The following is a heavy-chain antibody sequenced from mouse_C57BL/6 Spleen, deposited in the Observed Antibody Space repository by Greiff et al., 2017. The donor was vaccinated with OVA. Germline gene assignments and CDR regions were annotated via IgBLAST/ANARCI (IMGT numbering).Heavy chain of an antibody. V-gene: IGHV5-6*01. D-gene: IGHD3-3*01. CDR3: ARHEGLESYAMDY. CDR1: GFTFSSYG. CDR2: ISSGGSYT. J-gene: IGHJ4*01. Sequence: EVHLVESGGDLVKPGGSLKLSCAASGFTFSSYGMSWVRQTPDKRLEWVATISSGGSYTYYPDSVKGRFTISRDNAKNTLYLQMSSLKSEDTAMYYCARHEGLESYAMDYWGQGTSVTVSS.